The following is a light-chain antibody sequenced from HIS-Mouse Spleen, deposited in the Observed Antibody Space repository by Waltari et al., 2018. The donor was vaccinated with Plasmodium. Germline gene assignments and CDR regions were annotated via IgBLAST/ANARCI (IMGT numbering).Light chain of an antibody. J-gene: IGLJ3*02. V-gene: IGLV3-10*01. CDR1: ALPKTY. CDR3: YSTDSSGNHRV. CDR2: EDS. Sequence: SYELPQPPSVSVSPGQTARTTCPAEALPKTYAYWYQQKSGQAPVLVIYEDSKRPSGIPERFSGSSSGTMATLTISGAQVEDEADYYCYSTDSSGNHRVFGGGTKLTVL.